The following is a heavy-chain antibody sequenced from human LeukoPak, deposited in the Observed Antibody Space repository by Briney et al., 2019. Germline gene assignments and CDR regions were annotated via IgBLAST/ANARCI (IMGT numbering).Heavy chain of an antibody. V-gene: IGHV3-15*01. J-gene: IGHJ4*02. D-gene: IGHD7-27*01. CDR3: AKGTGDTAYYFDF. Sequence: GGSLRLSCAASGFTFSNAWMSWVRQAPGKGLEWVGRIKSKTDGGTTDYAAPVKGRFTISRDDSKNTLYLQMNSLKTEDTAVYYCAKGTGDTAYYFDFWGQGVLVTVSS. CDR1: GFTFSNAW. CDR2: IKSKTDGGTT.